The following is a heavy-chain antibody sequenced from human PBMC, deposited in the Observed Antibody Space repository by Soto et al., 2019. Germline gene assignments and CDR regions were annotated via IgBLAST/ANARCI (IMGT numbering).Heavy chain of an antibody. J-gene: IGHJ4*02. CDR2: VDHSGST. V-gene: IGHV4-34*01. D-gene: IGHD6-13*01. CDR1: GGSFSGYY. CDR3: ASRHSSPYFDY. Sequence: SETLSLTCVVSGGSFSGYYWTWIRQAPGKGLEWIGEVDHSGSTRYNPSLKSRVTISGDTSKNQFSLRLNSVTAADTAVYYCASRHSSPYFDYWGQGTLVTVSS.